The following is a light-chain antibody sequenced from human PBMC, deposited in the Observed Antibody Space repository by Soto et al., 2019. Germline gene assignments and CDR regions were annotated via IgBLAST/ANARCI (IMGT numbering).Light chain of an antibody. CDR2: GDI. V-gene: IGLV1-40*01. Sequence: QSVLTQPPSVSGAPGQRVTISCTGSSSNIGAGYDVHWYQQLPGTAPKLLISGDINRPSGVPDRFSGSKSGTSASLAITGLRAEDEADYYCQSFDSSLSGWLFGGGTKLTVL. J-gene: IGLJ3*02. CDR3: QSFDSSLSGWL. CDR1: SSNIGAGYD.